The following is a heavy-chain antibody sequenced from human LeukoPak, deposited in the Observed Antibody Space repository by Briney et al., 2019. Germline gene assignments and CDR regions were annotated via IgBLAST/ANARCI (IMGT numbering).Heavy chain of an antibody. CDR2: ISSSSSTI. D-gene: IGHD3-10*01. CDR3: ARDTYYYGSGSYVYNWFDP. Sequence: QSGGSLRLSCAASGFTFSSYSMNWVRQAPGKGLEWVSYISSSSSTIYYADSVKGRFTISRDNAKNSLYLQMNSLRAEDTAVYYCARDTYYYGSGSYVYNWFDPWGQGTLVTVSS. CDR1: GFTFSSYS. J-gene: IGHJ5*02. V-gene: IGHV3-48*01.